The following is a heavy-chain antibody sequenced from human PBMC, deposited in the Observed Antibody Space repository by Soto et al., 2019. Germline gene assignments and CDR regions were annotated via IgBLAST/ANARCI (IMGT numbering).Heavy chain of an antibody. V-gene: IGHV1-69*12. CDR3: ARDKDRQQLGGNYYYILDV. J-gene: IGHJ6*02. Sequence: QVQLMQSGAEVKKPGSSVKVSCKASGGTFSTSAISWVRQAPGEGLEWVGGIMPIFATPDYAQKFQGRVTISAEESTATAYLELTSLPTGDTAVYYCARDKDRQQLGGNYYYILDVWGQGTAITVSS. D-gene: IGHD3-3*02. CDR1: GGTFSTSA. CDR2: IMPIFATP.